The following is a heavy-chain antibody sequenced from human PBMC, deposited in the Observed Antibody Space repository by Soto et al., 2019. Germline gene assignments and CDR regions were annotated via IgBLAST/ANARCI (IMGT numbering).Heavy chain of an antibody. V-gene: IGHV1-3*01. D-gene: IGHD3-3*01. J-gene: IGHJ6*02. CDR2: INAGNGNT. Sequence: ASVKVSCKASGYTFTSYAMHCVRQAPGQMLEWMGWINAGNGNTKYSQKFQGRVTITRDTSASTAYMELSSLRSEDTAVYYCAREGFLEWDYYYYYGMDVWGQGTTVTVSS. CDR1: GYTFTSYA. CDR3: AREGFLEWDYYYYYGMDV.